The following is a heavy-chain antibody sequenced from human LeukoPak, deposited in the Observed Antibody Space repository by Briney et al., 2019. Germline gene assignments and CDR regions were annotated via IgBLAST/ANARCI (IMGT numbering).Heavy chain of an antibody. D-gene: IGHD3-3*01. CDR2: IIPIFGTA. V-gene: IGHV1-69*13. J-gene: IGHJ5*02. CDR3: AHVLEWLLSAFDP. Sequence: GASVKVSCTASGGTFSSYAISWVRQAPGQGLEWMGGIIPIFGTANYAQKFQGGVTITADESTSTAYMELSSLRSEDTAVYYCAHVLEWLLSAFDPWGQGTLVTVSS. CDR1: GGTFSSYA.